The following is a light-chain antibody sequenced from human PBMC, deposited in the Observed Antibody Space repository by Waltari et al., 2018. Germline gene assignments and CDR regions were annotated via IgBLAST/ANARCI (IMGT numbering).Light chain of an antibody. CDR3: QHYVSLPVT. J-gene: IGKJ1*01. CDR2: HES. CDR1: QSLSIY. Sequence: EIVLTQSPGTLSLSPGERATLSCRASQSLSIYLAWYQQKPGRAPRLLIYHESSRATGVPDRFSGSGSGTDVSLTISRLEPEDFAVYYCQHYVSLPVTFGQGTKVEIK. V-gene: IGKV3-20*01.